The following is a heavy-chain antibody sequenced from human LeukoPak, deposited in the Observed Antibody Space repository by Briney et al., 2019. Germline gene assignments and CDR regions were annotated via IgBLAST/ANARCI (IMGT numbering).Heavy chain of an antibody. Sequence: GGSLRLSCAASGFTFSSYSMNWVRQAPGKGLEWVSSISSSSSYIYYAESVKSRFTISRDNAKNSLYLQMNSLRAEDTAVYYCARDDGFDIWGQGTMVTVSS. CDR3: ARDDGFDI. V-gene: IGHV3-21*01. CDR1: GFTFSSYS. CDR2: ISSSSSYI. J-gene: IGHJ3*02.